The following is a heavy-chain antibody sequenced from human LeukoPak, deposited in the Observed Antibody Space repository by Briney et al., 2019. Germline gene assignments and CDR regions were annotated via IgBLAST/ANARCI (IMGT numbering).Heavy chain of an antibody. J-gene: IGHJ4*02. CDR3: ARGIEAGVDY. V-gene: IGHV1-8*02. CDR2: MSPGSGYT. D-gene: IGHD6-25*01. Sequence: GASVTVSCKTSGYTFTNYDINWVRQATGKGLEWLGWMSPGSGYTGYAQKFQGRVTMTRDISITTAYVELSSLRSEDTAVYYCARGIEAGVDYWGQGTLVTVPS. CDR1: GYTFTNYD.